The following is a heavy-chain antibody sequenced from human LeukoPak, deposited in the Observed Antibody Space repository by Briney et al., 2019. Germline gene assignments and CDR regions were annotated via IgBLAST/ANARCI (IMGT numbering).Heavy chain of an antibody. CDR2: INHSGST. D-gene: IGHD3-10*01. Sequence: SETLSLTCAVYGGSFSGYYWSWIRQPPGKGLEWIGEINHSGSTNYNPSLKSRVTISVDTSKNQFSLKLSSVTAADTAVYYCARVLLTYYYGSGSGPLDYWGQGTLVTVSS. J-gene: IGHJ4*02. V-gene: IGHV4-34*01. CDR3: ARVLLTYYYGSGSGPLDY. CDR1: GGSFSGYY.